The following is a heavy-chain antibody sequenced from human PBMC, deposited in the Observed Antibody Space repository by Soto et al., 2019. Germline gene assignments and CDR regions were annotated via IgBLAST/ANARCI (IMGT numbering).Heavy chain of an antibody. D-gene: IGHD3-3*01. CDR3: ARHRTYYDFWSGYYTYYYYGMDV. CDR2: IYYSGST. J-gene: IGHJ6*02. Sequence: PSETLSLTCTVSGGSISSSSYYWGWIRQPPGKGLEWIGSIYYSGSTYYNPSLKSRVTISVDTSKNQFSLKLSSVTAADTAVYYCARHRTYYDFWSGYYTYYYYGMDVWSQGTTVTVSS. CDR1: GGSISSSSYY. V-gene: IGHV4-39*01.